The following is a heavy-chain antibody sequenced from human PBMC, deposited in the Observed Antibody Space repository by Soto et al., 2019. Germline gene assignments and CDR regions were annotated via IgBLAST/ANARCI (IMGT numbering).Heavy chain of an antibody. V-gene: IGHV3-23*05. D-gene: IGHD6-19*01. CDR2: IGSDGSAI. Sequence: EVQLLESGGGLVQPGGSLRLSCAASGFPFTSYAMSWVRQAPGKGLEWVSAIGSDGSAIHYVDSVKGRFTIQKDNSKDTLYLQMNSLRAEDTAVYYCAKLGLTVAGTRYFDHWGQGTLVTVSS. J-gene: IGHJ4*02. CDR1: GFPFTSYA. CDR3: AKLGLTVAGTRYFDH.